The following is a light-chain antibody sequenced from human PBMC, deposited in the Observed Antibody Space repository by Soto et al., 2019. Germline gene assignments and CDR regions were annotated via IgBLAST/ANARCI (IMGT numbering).Light chain of an antibody. CDR3: AAWDGSLNHIL. Sequence: QSVLTQPPSASGTPGQGVAISCSGSSSNMGSNTVNWYQHLPGTAPKLLIYNDNQRPSGVPDRFFGSKSGTSASLAITGLQSEDEADYYCAAWDGSLNHILFGGGTKLTVI. J-gene: IGLJ2*01. V-gene: IGLV1-44*01. CDR2: NDN. CDR1: SSNMGSNT.